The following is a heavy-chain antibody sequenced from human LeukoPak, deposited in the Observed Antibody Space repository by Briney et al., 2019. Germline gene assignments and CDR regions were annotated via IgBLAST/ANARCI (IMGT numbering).Heavy chain of an antibody. CDR3: ARRMVGAARPDYYYYYMDV. CDR2: ISAYNGNT. CDR1: GYTFTSYG. V-gene: IGHV1-18*01. D-gene: IGHD6-6*01. J-gene: IGHJ6*03. Sequence: GASVKVSCKASGYTFTSYGISWVRQAPGQGLEWMGWISAYNGNTNYAQKLQGRVTMTTDTSTSTAYMELRSLRSDDTAVYYCARRMVGAARPDYYYYYMDVWGKGTTVTVSS.